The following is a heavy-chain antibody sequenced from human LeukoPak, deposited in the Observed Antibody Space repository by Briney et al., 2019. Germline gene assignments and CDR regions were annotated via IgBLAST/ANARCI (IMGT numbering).Heavy chain of an antibody. J-gene: IGHJ4*02. CDR1: GVTFRTFA. CDR2: ISGMSSTI. CDR3: ARDSSDAYNPEPGY. Sequence: PGGSLRLSCAASGVTFRTFAMHWVRQAPGKGLEWVSFISGMSSTIHYADSVKGRFTISRDNAKNSVYLQMNSLRDEDTAVYYCARDSSDAYNPEPGYWGQGTLVTVSS. D-gene: IGHD1-1*01. V-gene: IGHV3-48*02.